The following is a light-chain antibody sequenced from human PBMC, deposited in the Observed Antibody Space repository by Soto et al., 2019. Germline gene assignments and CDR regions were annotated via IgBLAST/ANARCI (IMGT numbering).Light chain of an antibody. CDR2: AAS. Sequence: DIHMSQSPSSRSASVGDRVTITCRSSQVITNDLGWYQQKPGKAPKRLIYAASTLQSGVPSRFSGSGSGTEFTRTMTSLQRGDFATYYGQQYYSDRTVGQGTQV. V-gene: IGKV1-17*01. CDR1: QVITND. CDR3: QQYYSDRT. J-gene: IGKJ1*01.